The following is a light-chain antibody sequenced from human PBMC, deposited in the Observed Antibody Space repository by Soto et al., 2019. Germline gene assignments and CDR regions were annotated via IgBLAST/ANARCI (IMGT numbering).Light chain of an antibody. CDR2: DAS. J-gene: IGKJ1*01. CDR1: QSVSTS. CDR3: QQRSNWPPWT. V-gene: IGKV3-11*01. Sequence: EIVLTQSPATLSLSPGERATLSCRASQSVSTSLAWYQQKPGQPPRLLIYDASNRATGISARFSGSGSGTDFTLTISSLEPEDVAIYYCQQRSNWPPWTFGQGTKVEFK.